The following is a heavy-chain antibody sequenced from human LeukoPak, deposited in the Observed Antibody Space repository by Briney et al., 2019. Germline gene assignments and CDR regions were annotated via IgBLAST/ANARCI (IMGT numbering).Heavy chain of an antibody. CDR1: GFIVSSNY. D-gene: IGHD2-21*02. V-gene: IGHV3-23*01. CDR3: AKDRQDVVVTAIRFDS. J-gene: IGHJ4*02. Sequence: PGGSLRLSCAASGFIVSSNYMTWVRQAPGKGLEWVSSISGSGAKTYYADSVKDRITISRDNSKNTLYLQMDSLRAGDTALYYCAKDRQDVVVTAIRFDSWGQGTLVTVSS. CDR2: ISGSGAKT.